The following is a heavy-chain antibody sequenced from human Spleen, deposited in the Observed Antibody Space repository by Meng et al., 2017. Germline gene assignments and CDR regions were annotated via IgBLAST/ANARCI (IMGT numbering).Heavy chain of an antibody. CDR3: AKDFTGNRDY. CDR2: INTDGSVT. Sequence: EVQLVESGGGLVQPGESLRLSCAASGFTFSAYWIHWVRQAPGRGLVWVSRINTDGSVTTYADSVKGRFTISRDNAKNTLYLQMNSLRAEDTAVYYCAKDFTGNRDYWGQGTLVTVSS. J-gene: IGHJ4*02. D-gene: IGHD5-24*01. CDR1: GFTFSAYW. V-gene: IGHV3-74*01.